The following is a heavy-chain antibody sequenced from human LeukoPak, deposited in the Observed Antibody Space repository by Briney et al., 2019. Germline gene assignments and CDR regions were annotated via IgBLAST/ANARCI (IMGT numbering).Heavy chain of an antibody. CDR3: AKGELRESAAGSFDY. CDR1: GFTFGSYS. Sequence: GKSLRLSCVASGFTFGSYSMHWVRQAPGKGLEWVAVISYDGSNKYYADSVKGRFTISRDNSKNTLYLQMNSLRAEDTAVYYCAKGELRESAAGSFDYWGQGTLVTVSS. J-gene: IGHJ4*02. V-gene: IGHV3-30*18. CDR2: ISYDGSNK. D-gene: IGHD6-13*01.